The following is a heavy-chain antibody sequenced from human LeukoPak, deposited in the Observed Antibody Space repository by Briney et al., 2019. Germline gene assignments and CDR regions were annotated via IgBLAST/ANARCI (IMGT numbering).Heavy chain of an antibody. J-gene: IGHJ4*02. CDR1: GYTFTGYY. V-gene: IGHV1-2*02. Sequence: ASVKVSCKASGYTFTGYYMHWVRQAPGQGLEWMGWINPNSGGTNYAQKFQGRVTMTRDTSISTAYMELSRLRSDDTAVYYCARVVDSSSWSQQLPPYLGYFDYWGQGTLVTVSS. CDR3: ARVVDSSSWSQQLPPYLGYFDY. D-gene: IGHD6-13*01. CDR2: INPNSGGT.